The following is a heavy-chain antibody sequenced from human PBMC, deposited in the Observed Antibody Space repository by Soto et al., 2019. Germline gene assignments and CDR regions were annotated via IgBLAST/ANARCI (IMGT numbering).Heavy chain of an antibody. D-gene: IGHD4-17*01. CDR3: AKDGSIYGDYAPFAY. V-gene: IGHV3-23*01. CDR2: ISGSGGST. J-gene: IGHJ4*02. Sequence: GGSLRLSCAASGFTFSSYAMSWVRQAPGKGLEWVSAISGSGGSTYYADSVKGRFTISRDNSKNTLYLQMNSLRAEDTAVYYCAKDGSIYGDYAPFAYWGQGTLVTVSS. CDR1: GFTFSSYA.